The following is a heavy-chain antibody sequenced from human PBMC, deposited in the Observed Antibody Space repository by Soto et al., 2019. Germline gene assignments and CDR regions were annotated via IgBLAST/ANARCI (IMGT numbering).Heavy chain of an antibody. V-gene: IGHV4-30-2*01. J-gene: IGHJ5*02. CDR1: GGSISSGSYS. CDR3: VRDEGAAAGHNWFDP. CDR2: IYHSGST. Sequence: QLQLQESGSGLVKPSQTLSLTCAVSGGSISSGSYSWTWIRQPPGKGLEWIGYIYHSGSTYNNPSLKSRVTMSVDRSKNQFSLMLTSVTAADTAVYYCVRDEGAAAGHNWFDPWGQGTLVTVSS. D-gene: IGHD6-13*01.